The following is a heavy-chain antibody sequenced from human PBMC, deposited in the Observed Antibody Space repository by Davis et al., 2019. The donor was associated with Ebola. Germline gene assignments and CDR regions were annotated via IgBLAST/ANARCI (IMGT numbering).Heavy chain of an antibody. D-gene: IGHD6-19*01. V-gene: IGHV1-69*10. CDR1: RGTFGSYA. CDR2: VIPILGIA. CDR3: ARATFGYNSGWYADY. J-gene: IGHJ4*02. Sequence: AASVKVSCKASRGTFGSYAISWVRQAPGQGLEWMGGVIPILGIANYAQKFQGRVTITTDTSASTAYLDLSSLRSDDTAVFYCARATFGYNSGWYADYWGQGTLVTVSS.